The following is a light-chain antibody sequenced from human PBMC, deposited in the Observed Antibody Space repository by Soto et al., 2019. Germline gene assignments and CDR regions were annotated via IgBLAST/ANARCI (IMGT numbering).Light chain of an antibody. CDR1: ISDFVVYNY. CDR3: SSHTISSALQV. V-gene: IGLV2-14*01. Sequence: QSALAQPASVSGSPGQSITSSCTGTISDFVVYNYVSWYQQHPGKAPKLMIYGVSNRPSGVSNRFSGSKSGNTASLTISGLQADDEADYYCSSHTISSALQVFGTGPKVT. J-gene: IGLJ1*01. CDR2: GVS.